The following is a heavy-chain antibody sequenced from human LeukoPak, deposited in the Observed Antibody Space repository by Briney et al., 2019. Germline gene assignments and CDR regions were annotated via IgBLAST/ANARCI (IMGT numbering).Heavy chain of an antibody. CDR2: IYKSGST. J-gene: IGHJ3*02. CDR3: ARLSTGPYGLGAFDI. V-gene: IGHV4-59*08. Sequence: PSETRSLTCTVSGGAIRCYYWSWIRQPPGKGLEWIGNIYKSGSTNYNPSLKSRVTMSVDTSKNQFSLRLNSVTAADTAVYYCARLSTGPYGLGAFDIWGQGTMVTVSS. D-gene: IGHD1-1*01. CDR1: GGAIRCYY.